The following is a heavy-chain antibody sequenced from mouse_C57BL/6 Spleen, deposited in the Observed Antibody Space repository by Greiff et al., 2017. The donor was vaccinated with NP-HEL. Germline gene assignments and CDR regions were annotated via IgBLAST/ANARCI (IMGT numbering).Heavy chain of an antibody. CDR2: ILPGSGST. J-gene: IGHJ2*01. CDR3: ARSGNGNYVKDYFDY. D-gene: IGHD2-1*01. Sequence: QVQLQQSGAELMKPGASVKLSCKATGYTFTGYWIEWVKQRPGHGLEWIGEILPGSGSTNYNEKFKGKATFTADTSSNTPYMQLSSRTTEDSAIYYCARSGNGNYVKDYFDYWGQGTTLTVSS. CDR1: GYTFTGYW. V-gene: IGHV1-9*01.